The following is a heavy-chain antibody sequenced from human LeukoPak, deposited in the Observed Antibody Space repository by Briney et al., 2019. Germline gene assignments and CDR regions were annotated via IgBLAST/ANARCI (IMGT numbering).Heavy chain of an antibody. D-gene: IGHD1-26*01. J-gene: IGHJ4*02. CDR2: IKPDGSEA. Sequence: GGSLRLSCAASGFTFSSYWMTWVRQAPGKGLDWVANIKPDGSEAYYVDSVKGRFTISRDNAKNSVFLQINGLRAGDTAVYYCARDSGSHWGQGTLVTVSS. CDR3: ARDSGSH. V-gene: IGHV3-7*04. CDR1: GFTFSSYW.